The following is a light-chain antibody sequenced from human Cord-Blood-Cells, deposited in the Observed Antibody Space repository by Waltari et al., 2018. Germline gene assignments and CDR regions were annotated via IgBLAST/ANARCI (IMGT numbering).Light chain of an antibody. CDR1: SSDVGSYNL. CDR3: CSYAGSSTFVV. Sequence: QSALTQPASVSGSPGQSITISCTGTSSDVGSYNLVSWYQQHPGKAHKLMIYEVSKRPSGVSNRFSGSKSGNTASLTISGLQDEDEADYYCCSYAGSSTFVVFGGGTKLTVL. V-gene: IGLV2-23*02. CDR2: EVS. J-gene: IGLJ2*01.